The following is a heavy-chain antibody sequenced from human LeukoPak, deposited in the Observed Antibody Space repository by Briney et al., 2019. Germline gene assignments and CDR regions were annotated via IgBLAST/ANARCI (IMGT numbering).Heavy chain of an antibody. CDR1: GVSISSYY. V-gene: IGHV4-59*12. CDR2: IYYSGST. J-gene: IGHJ4*02. CDR3: AREDHEEYFDY. Sequence: SETLSLTCTVSGVSISSYYWSWIRQRPGQGLEWIGYIYYSGSTNYNPSLKSRVTISVDTSKNQFSLKLSSVTAADTAVYYCAREDHEEYFDYWGQGTLVTVSS. D-gene: IGHD1-14*01.